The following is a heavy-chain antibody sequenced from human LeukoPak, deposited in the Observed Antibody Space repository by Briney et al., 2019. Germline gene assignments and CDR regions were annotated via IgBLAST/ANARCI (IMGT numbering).Heavy chain of an antibody. V-gene: IGHV1-69*04. CDR1: GGTFSSYT. J-gene: IGHJ1*01. CDR3: AREGRVVEMATGEYFQP. Sequence: SVKVSCKASGGTFSSYTISWVRQAPGQGLEWMGRIIPILGIANYAQKFQGRVTITADKSTSTAYLELSSLRSEDTAVYYCAREGRVVEMATGEYFQPWGQGTLVTVSS. CDR2: IIPILGIA. D-gene: IGHD5-24*01.